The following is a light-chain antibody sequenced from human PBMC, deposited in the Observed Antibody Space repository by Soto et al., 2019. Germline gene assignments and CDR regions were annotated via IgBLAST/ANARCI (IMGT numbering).Light chain of an antibody. Sequence: QSALTQPASVSGSPGQSITISFTGTSSDVGAYNFVSWYQQHPGKAPKLIIHEVSNRPSGVSNRFSGSKSGNTASLTISGLQAEDEADYYCSSHGGSKPFYVFGSGTKLTVL. V-gene: IGLV2-14*01. J-gene: IGLJ1*01. CDR1: SSDVGAYNF. CDR2: EVS. CDR3: SSHGGSKPFYV.